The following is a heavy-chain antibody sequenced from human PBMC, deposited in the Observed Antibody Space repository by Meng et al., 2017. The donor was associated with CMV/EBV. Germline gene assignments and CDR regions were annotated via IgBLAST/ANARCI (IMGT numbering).Heavy chain of an antibody. V-gene: IGHV3-21*01. J-gene: IGHJ4*02. D-gene: IGHD3-22*01. CDR1: GFTFSSYS. CDR3: ARDLRPAREGGLASYYYDSSGYLAY. CDR2: ISSSSSYI. Sequence: GESLKTSCAASGFTFSSYSMNWVRQAPGKGLEWVSSISSSSSYIYYADSVKGRFTISRDNAKNSLYLQMNSLRAEDTAVYYCARDLRPAREGGLASYYYDSSGYLAYWGQGTLVTVSS.